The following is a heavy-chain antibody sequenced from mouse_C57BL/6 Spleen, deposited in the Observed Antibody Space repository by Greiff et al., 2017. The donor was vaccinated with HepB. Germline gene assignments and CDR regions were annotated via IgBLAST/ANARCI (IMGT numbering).Heavy chain of an antibody. J-gene: IGHJ1*03. D-gene: IGHD1-1*01. CDR1: GYSFTSYY. V-gene: IGHV1-66*01. CDR2: IYPGSGNT. CDR3: ARTTVVGGGYFDV. Sequence: QVQLQQSGPELVKPGASVKISCKASGYSFTSYYIHWVKQRPGQGLEWIGWIYPGSGNTKYNEKFKGKATLTADTSSSTAYMQLSSLTSEDSAVYYCARTTVVGGGYFDVWGTGTTVTVSS.